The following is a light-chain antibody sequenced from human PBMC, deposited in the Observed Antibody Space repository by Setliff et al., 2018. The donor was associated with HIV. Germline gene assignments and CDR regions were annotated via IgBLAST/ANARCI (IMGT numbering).Light chain of an antibody. J-gene: IGLJ1*01. Sequence: QSVLTQPASVSGFPGQSITISCLGTSSDIGGYEYGSWYQQHAGKAPQLIIYAISHRPSGVSARFSGSKSGNMASLTVSGLRPEDSADYYCASYSRSAALLFGTGTKVTVL. V-gene: IGLV2-14*01. CDR1: SSDIGGYEY. CDR2: AIS. CDR3: ASYSRSAALL.